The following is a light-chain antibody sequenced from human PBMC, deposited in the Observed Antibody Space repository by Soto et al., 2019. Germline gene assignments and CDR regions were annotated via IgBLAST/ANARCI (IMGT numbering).Light chain of an antibody. J-gene: IGLJ1*01. CDR2: ANI. V-gene: IGLV1-40*01. CDR1: SSDIGAGYD. Sequence: QSVLTQPPSVSGAPGQRVTISCTGSSSDIGAGYDVHWYQQLPGTAPRLLIYANINRPSGVPDRFSGSKSGTSASLAITGLQADDEADYYCQSYDSSLSVYVFGTGTKVTVL. CDR3: QSYDSSLSVYV.